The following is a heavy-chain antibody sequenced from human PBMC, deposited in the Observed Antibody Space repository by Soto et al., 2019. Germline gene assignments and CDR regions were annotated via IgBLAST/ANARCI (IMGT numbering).Heavy chain of an antibody. J-gene: IGHJ6*02. CDR3: ASCSSSTSCYSLYYYGMDV. D-gene: IGHD2-2*01. CDR1: GGTFSSYA. CDR2: IIPIFGTA. V-gene: IGHV1-69*06. Sequence: ASVKVSCKASGGTFSSYAISWVRQAPGQGLEWMGGIIPIFGTANYAQKFQGRVTITADKSTSTAYMELSSLRSEDTAVYYCASCSSSTSCYSLYYYGMDVWGQGTTVTVSS.